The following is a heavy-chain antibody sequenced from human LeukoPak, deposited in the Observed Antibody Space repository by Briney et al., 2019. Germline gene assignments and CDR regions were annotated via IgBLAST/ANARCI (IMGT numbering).Heavy chain of an antibody. D-gene: IGHD5-18*01. CDR3: ARDVDTAPGY. CDR2: ISYDGSNK. CDR1: GFTFSSYA. Sequence: GGSLRLSCAASGFTFSSYAMHWVRQAPGKGLEWVAVISYDGSNKYYADSVKGRFTISRDNSKNTLYLQMYSLRAEDTAVYYCARDVDTAPGYWGQGTLVTVSS. J-gene: IGHJ4*02. V-gene: IGHV3-30*01.